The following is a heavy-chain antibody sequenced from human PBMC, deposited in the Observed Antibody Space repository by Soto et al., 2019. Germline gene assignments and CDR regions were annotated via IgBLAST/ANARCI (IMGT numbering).Heavy chain of an antibody. D-gene: IGHD3-22*01. J-gene: IGHJ4*02. CDR2: ISYDGSNK. Sequence: LRLSCAASGFTFSSYGMHWVRQAPGKGLEWVAVISYDGSNKYYADSVKGRFTISRDNSKNTLYLQMNSLRAEDTAVYYCACSEPYYYDSSGYSNFDYWGQGTLVTVSS. CDR1: GFTFSSYG. V-gene: IGHV3-30*03. CDR3: ACSEPYYYDSSGYSNFDY.